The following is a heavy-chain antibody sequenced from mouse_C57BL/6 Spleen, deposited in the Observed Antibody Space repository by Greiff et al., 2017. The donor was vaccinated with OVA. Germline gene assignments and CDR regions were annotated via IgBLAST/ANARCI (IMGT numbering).Heavy chain of an antibody. J-gene: IGHJ2*01. CDR2: ISDGGSYT. CDR1: GFTFSSYA. V-gene: IGHV5-4*01. Sequence: EVQVVESGGGLVKPGGSLKLSCAASGFTFSSYAMSWVRQTPEKRLEWVATISDGGSYTYYPDNVKGRFTISRDNAKNNLYLQMSHLKSEDTAMYYCARDVYFDYWGQGTTLTVSS. CDR3: ARDVYFDY.